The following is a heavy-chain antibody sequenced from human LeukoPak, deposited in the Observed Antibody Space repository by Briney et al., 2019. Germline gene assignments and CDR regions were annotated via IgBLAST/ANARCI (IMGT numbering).Heavy chain of an antibody. J-gene: IGHJ6*03. V-gene: IGHV4-34*01. CDR3: ARGRQDVTMIVVVMTAVSYYLDV. D-gene: IGHD3-22*01. CDR2: MNPSGST. Sequence: PSETLSLTCAVYGGSFSGYYWTWLRQTPEKGLEGIGEMNPSGSTNYNPSLKSRVTISVDTSKNQFSLELSSVTAADTAVYYCARGRQDVTMIVVVMTAVSYYLDVWGKGTTVTVS. CDR1: GGSFSGYY.